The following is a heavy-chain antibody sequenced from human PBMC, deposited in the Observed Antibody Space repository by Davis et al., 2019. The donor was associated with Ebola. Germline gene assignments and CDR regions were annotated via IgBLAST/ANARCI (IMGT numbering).Heavy chain of an antibody. J-gene: IGHJ6*02. Sequence: ASVKVSCKASGYTFTSYYMHWVRQAPGQGLEWMGIINPSGGSTSYAQKFQGRVTMTRETSTSTVYMELSSLRSEDTAVYYCARGAGGYYYYYGMDVWGQGTTVTVSS. CDR3: ARGAGGYYYYYGMDV. CDR1: GYTFTSYY. V-gene: IGHV1-46*01. CDR2: INPSGGST. D-gene: IGHD6-25*01.